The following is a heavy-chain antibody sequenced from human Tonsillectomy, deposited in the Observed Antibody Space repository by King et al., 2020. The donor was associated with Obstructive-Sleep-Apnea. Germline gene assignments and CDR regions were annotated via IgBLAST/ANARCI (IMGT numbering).Heavy chain of an antibody. Sequence: VQLVQSGGGLVKPGGSLRLACAASGFSFCNAWMGWVRQAPGTGLEWVGRIISKTNGGATDYAAPVKGRFTISRDDSKNTRYLQMNSLKIEDTAIYYCSTEDDWGQGTLVTVSS. J-gene: IGHJ4*02. V-gene: IGHV3-15*01. CDR1: GFSFCNAW. CDR3: STEDD. CDR2: IISKTNGGAT.